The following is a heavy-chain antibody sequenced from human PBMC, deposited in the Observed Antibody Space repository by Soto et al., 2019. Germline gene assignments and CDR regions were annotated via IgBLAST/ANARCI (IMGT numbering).Heavy chain of an antibody. CDR3: AKDIAVTMGALDY. J-gene: IGHJ4*02. Sequence: PRGSLRLSCAASGFTFSSYGMHWVRQAPGKGLEWVAVISYDGSNKYYADSVKGRFTISRDNSKNTLYLQMNSLRAEDTAVYYCAKDIAVTMGALDYWGQGT. D-gene: IGHD5-12*01. CDR2: ISYDGSNK. V-gene: IGHV3-30*18. CDR1: GFTFSSYG.